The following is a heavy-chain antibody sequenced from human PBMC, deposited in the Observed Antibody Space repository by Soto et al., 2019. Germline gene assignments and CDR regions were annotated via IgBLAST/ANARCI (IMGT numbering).Heavy chain of an antibody. J-gene: IGHJ4*02. CDR3: ARDFPGYCSGGSCYWLDY. Sequence: PGGSLRLSCAASGFTFSSYGTHWVRQAPGKGLEWVAVIWYDGSNKYYADSVKGRFTISRDNSKNTLYLQMNSLCSYDTAVYYCARDFPGYCSGGSCYWLDYWGQGT. V-gene: IGHV3-33*01. D-gene: IGHD2-15*01. CDR1: GFTFSSYG. CDR2: IWYDGSNK.